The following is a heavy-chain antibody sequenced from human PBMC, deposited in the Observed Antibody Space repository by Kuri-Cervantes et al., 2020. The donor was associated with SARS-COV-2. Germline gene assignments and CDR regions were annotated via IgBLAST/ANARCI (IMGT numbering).Heavy chain of an antibody. CDR2: ISYDGSNK. J-gene: IGHJ3*02. CDR1: GFTFSSYA. CDR3: ARGQDDYSNYHAFDI. Sequence: GESLKISCAASGFTFSSYAMHWVRQAPGKGLEWVAVISYDGSNKYYADSVKGRFTISRDNSKNTLYLQMNSLRAEDTAVYYCARGQDDYSNYHAFDIWGQGTRVTVSS. V-gene: IGHV3-30*04. D-gene: IGHD4-11*01.